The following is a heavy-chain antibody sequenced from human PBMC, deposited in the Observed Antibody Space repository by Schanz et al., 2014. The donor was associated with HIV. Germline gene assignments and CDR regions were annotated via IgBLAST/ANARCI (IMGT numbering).Heavy chain of an antibody. D-gene: IGHD1-26*01. J-gene: IGHJ5*02. Sequence: EVLLLESGGGLVQPGGSLRLSCVVSGLSFSTSMMNWVRLAPGKGLELVASIKQDGSENYYVDSVKGRFTISRDNAKNSLYLQMYRLRAEDTAVYYCARDGESGSYYPGWFDPWGQGTLVTVSS. CDR1: GLSFSTSM. CDR3: ARDGESGSYYPGWFDP. CDR2: IKQDGSEN. V-gene: IGHV3-7*01.